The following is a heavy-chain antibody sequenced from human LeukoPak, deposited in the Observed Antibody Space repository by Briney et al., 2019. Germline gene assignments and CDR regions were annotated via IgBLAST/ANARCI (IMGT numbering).Heavy chain of an antibody. J-gene: IGHJ4*02. Sequence: PGGSLRLSCAASGFTFSSDSMTWVRQAPGKGLEWVSTISNSAVSTFYADPVKGRFSISRDNSKNTLYLQMNSLRAEDTAVYYCAKPTYSSSWYTTPSYFDYWGQGTLVTVSS. D-gene: IGHD6-13*01. V-gene: IGHV3-23*01. CDR1: GFTFSSDS. CDR2: ISNSAVST. CDR3: AKPTYSSSWYTTPSYFDY.